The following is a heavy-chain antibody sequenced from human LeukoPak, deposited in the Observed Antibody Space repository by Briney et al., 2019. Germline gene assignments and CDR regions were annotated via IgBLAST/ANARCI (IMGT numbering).Heavy chain of an antibody. CDR3: ARGSSGIEASVYNWFDP. D-gene: IGHD6-13*01. Sequence: GGSLRLSCAASGFTFSSYEMNWVRQAPGKGLEWVSYISSRGSTIYYADSVKGRFTISRDNAKNSLYLQMNSLRAEDTAVYYCARGSSGIEASVYNWFDPWGQGTLVTVSS. CDR2: ISSRGSTI. J-gene: IGHJ5*02. CDR1: GFTFSSYE. V-gene: IGHV3-48*03.